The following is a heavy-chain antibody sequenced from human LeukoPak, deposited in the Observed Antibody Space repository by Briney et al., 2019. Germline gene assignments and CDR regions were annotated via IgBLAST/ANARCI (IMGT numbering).Heavy chain of an antibody. CDR3: ARDEEVAAAGYYYYGMDV. Sequence: GGSLRLSCAASGFTFSTYSMNWVRQAPGKGLEWISYISSSSSTIYYADSVKGRFTISRDNAKNSVYLQMNSLRAEDTAVYYCARDEEVAAAGYYYYGMDVWGQGTTVTVSS. J-gene: IGHJ6*02. CDR1: GFTFSTYS. CDR2: ISSSSSTI. V-gene: IGHV3-48*01. D-gene: IGHD6-13*01.